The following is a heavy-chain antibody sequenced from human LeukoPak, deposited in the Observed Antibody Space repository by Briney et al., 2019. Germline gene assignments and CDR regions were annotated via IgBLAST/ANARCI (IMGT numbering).Heavy chain of an antibody. V-gene: IGHV4-31*03. D-gene: IGHD1-26*01. CDR1: GGSISIGGYY. CDR3: ARDLGASGMDV. Sequence: SETLSLTCTVSGGSISIGGYYWSWIRQHPGKGLEWIGYIYYSGSTYYNPSLKSRVTISVDTSKNQFSLKLSSVTAADTAVYYCARDLGASGMDVWGQGTTVTVSS. J-gene: IGHJ6*02. CDR2: IYYSGST.